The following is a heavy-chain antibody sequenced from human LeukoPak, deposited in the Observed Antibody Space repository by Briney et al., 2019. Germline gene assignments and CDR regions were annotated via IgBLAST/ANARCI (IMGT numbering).Heavy chain of an antibody. J-gene: IGHJ5*02. CDR1: GGSTSSSSYY. Sequence: PSETLSLTCTVSGGSTSSSSYYWGWIRQPPGKGLEWIGSIYYSGSTYYNPSLKSRVTISVDTSKNQFSLKLSSVTAADTAVYYCARRVELYGSGSYYTPNWFDPWGQGTLVTVSS. CDR3: ARRVELYGSGSYYTPNWFDP. CDR2: IYYSGST. V-gene: IGHV4-39*01. D-gene: IGHD3-10*01.